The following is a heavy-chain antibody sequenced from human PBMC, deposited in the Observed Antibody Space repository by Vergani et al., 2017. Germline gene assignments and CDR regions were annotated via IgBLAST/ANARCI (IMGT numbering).Heavy chain of an antibody. Sequence: QLQLQESGPGLVKPSETLSLTCTVSGGSISSSSYYWGWIRQPPGKGLEWIGSIYYSGSTYYNPSLKSRVTIAVDTSKNQFSLKLSSVTAADTAVYYCARGTTSYYDYWGQGTLVTVSS. CDR2: IYYSGST. D-gene: IGHD1-1*01. J-gene: IGHJ4*02. CDR1: GGSISSSSYY. CDR3: ARGTTSYYDY. V-gene: IGHV4-39*07.